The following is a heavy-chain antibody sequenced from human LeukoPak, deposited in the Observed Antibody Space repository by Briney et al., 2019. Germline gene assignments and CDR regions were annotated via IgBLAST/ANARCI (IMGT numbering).Heavy chain of an antibody. J-gene: IGHJ6*02. CDR1: GGSISEYY. Sequence: PSETLSLTCTVAGGSISEYYWGWIRQPPGKGLEWIGYIYTTGGTTYNPSVESRVTISVDTSASLFSLRLASVTAADTAVYYCARGVQLERRGYYYYGMDVWGQGTTVTVSS. D-gene: IGHD1-1*01. V-gene: IGHV4-4*09. CDR2: IYTTGGT. CDR3: ARGVQLERRGYYYYGMDV.